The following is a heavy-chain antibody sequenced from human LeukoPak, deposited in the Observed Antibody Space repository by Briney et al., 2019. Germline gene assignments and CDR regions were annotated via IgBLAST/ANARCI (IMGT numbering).Heavy chain of an antibody. D-gene: IGHD6-13*01. CDR1: GLTFSSYA. Sequence: PGGSLRLSCAASGLTFSSYAMHWVRQAPGKGLEWVAVISYDGSNKYYADSVKGRFTISRDNSKNTLCLQMNSLRAEDTAVYYCASHRQQLVEYFQHWGQGTLVTVSS. CDR2: ISYDGSNK. CDR3: ASHRQQLVEYFQH. J-gene: IGHJ1*01. V-gene: IGHV3-30-3*01.